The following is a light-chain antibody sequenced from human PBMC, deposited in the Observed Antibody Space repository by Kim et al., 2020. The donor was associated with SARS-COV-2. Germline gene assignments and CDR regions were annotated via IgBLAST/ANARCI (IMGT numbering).Light chain of an antibody. Sequence: SYELTQPPSVSVSPGQTASITCSGDKLDDKYVGWYQQKPGQSPMLIISQDAKRPSGIPERFSGSNSGNTATLTISGTQTMDEADYYCQAWDSGTAGVFGGGTQLTVL. CDR2: QDA. V-gene: IGLV3-1*01. CDR1: KLDDKY. J-gene: IGLJ2*01. CDR3: QAWDSGTAGV.